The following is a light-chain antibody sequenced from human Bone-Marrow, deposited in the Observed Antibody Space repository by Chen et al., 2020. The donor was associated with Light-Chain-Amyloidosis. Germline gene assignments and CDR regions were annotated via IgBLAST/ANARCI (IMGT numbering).Light chain of an antibody. CDR3: RSYTITNPLV. J-gene: IGLJ1*01. Sequence: QSALTQPASVSGSPGQSITISCTGTSSDVGGDNHVSWYQQHPDKAPKLMIYEVTNRPSWVPARCSVSKSDNTDSLTISGLQTEDEADYFCRSYTITNPLVFGSGTWFTVL. CDR2: EVT. V-gene: IGLV2-14*01. CDR1: SSDVGGDNH.